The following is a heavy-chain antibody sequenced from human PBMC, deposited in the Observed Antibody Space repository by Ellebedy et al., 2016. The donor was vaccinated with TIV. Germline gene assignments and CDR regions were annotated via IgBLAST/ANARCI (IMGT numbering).Heavy chain of an antibody. CDR2: IRYDGSDK. V-gene: IGHV3-30*02. J-gene: IGHJ5*02. CDR3: AKVLFAFGEFESPFDP. D-gene: IGHD3-10*01. CDR1: GFTFHSYG. Sequence: GGSLRLSCAASGFTFHSYGMHWVRQAPGKGLEWVTFIRYDGSDKYYADSVKGRFTVSRDNSKNNLTLQMNSLRLEDTAVYYYAKVLFAFGEFESPFDPWGQGTLVIVSS.